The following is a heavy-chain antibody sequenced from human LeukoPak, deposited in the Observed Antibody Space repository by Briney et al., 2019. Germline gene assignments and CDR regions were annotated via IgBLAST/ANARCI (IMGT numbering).Heavy chain of an antibody. D-gene: IGHD2-21*01. CDR2: MHNSGTT. V-gene: IGHV4-59*01. Sequence: PSETLSLTCTVSGDSITDSYWHWFRQPPGQRLEWIGYMHNSGTTYSNPSLKSRVAVSVDTSNNQLFLKMTSVTTADTAIYYCARRPYSIPGYFDFWGRGALVTVSS. J-gene: IGHJ2*01. CDR3: ARRPYSIPGYFDF. CDR1: GDSITDSY.